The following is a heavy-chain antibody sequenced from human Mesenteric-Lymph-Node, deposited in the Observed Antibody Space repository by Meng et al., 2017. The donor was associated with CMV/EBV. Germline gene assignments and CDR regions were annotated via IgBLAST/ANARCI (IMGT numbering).Heavy chain of an antibody. D-gene: IGHD3-9*01. CDR3: ARGSSYDILTGYFDY. CDR1: GGSFSGYY. V-gene: IGHV4-34*01. J-gene: IGHJ4*02. Sequence: QVQLHQWGARLLKPSESLSVTCAVYGGSFSGYYWNWIRQSPEKGLEWIGEINHSGSTTYNPSFTSRIIISVDTSTNQISLNMSSVTAADTAVYYCARGSSYDILTGYFDYWGQGALVTVPS. CDR2: INHSGST.